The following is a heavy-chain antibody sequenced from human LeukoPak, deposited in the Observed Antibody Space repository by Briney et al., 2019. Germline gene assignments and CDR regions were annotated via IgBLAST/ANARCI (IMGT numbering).Heavy chain of an antibody. CDR1: GYTFTSYG. D-gene: IGHD3-3*01. CDR3: ARVQGRLNYDFWSGYYYMDV. V-gene: IGHV1-18*01. J-gene: IGHJ6*03. Sequence: GASVKVSCKASGYTFTSYGIGWVRQAPGQGLEWMGWISAYNGNTNYAQKLQGRVTMTTDTSTSTAYMELRSLRSDDTAVYYCARVQGRLNYDFWSGYYYMDVWGKGTTVTVSS. CDR2: ISAYNGNT.